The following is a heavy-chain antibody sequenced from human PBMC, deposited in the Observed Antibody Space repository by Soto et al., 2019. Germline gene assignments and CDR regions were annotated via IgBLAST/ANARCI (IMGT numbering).Heavy chain of an antibody. CDR3: ARGHTANYYTYLDV. D-gene: IGHD5-18*01. Sequence: QVQLVESGGGVVQPGRSLRLSCAAPGFTFSIYGMHWVRQAPGKGLEWVAVISYDGSNKYYADSVKGRFTISRDNSKNALYLQMNSLRPEDTAVYYCARGHTANYYTYLDVWGAGTAVTVSS. J-gene: IGHJ6*03. CDR1: GFTFSIYG. CDR2: ISYDGSNK. V-gene: IGHV3-30*03.